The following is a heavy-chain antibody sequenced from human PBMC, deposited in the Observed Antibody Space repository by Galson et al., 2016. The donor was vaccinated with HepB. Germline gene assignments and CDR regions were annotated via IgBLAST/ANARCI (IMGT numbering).Heavy chain of an antibody. CDR1: GFTFSSFA. Sequence: SLRLSCAASGFTFSSFAMSWVRQPPGKGLVWVARIKGDGVTTYADSVEGRFSVSRDNAKKTVFLQMNSLRADDTAVYYCARDSGIGDSFEYWGQGSLVTVSS. CDR2: IKGDGVT. CDR3: ARDSGIGDSFEY. J-gene: IGHJ4*02. D-gene: IGHD3-10*01. V-gene: IGHV3-74*03.